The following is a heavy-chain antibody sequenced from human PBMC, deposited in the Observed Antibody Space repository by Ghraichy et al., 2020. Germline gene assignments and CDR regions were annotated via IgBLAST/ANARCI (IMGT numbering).Heavy chain of an antibody. CDR3: ARAYCGGDCYVNQDWFDP. CDR2: ISAYNGNT. Sequence: ASVKVSCKASGYTFTSYGISWVRQAPGQGLEWMGWISAYNGNTNYAQKFQGRVTMTTHTSTSTAYMELRSLRSDDTAVYYCARAYCGGDCYVNQDWFDPWGQGTLVTVSS. D-gene: IGHD2-21*01. J-gene: IGHJ5*02. V-gene: IGHV1-18*01. CDR1: GYTFTSYG.